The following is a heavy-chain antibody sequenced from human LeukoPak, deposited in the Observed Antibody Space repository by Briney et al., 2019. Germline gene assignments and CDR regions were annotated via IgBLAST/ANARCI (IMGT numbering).Heavy chain of an antibody. Sequence: KPSETLSLTCTVSGGSISSSSYYWGWIRQPPGKGLEWIGSIYYSGSTYYNPSLKSRVTISVDTSKNQFSLKLSSVTAADTAVYYCARPSTDYVWGSYRTGAFDIRGQGTMVTVSS. CDR1: GGSISSSSYY. CDR3: ARPSTDYVWGSYRTGAFDI. D-gene: IGHD3-16*02. V-gene: IGHV4-39*01. J-gene: IGHJ3*02. CDR2: IYYSGST.